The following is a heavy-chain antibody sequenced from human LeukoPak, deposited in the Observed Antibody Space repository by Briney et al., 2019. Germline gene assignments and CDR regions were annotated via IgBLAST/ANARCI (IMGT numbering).Heavy chain of an antibody. CDR1: GFTFSSYA. D-gene: IGHD6-13*01. V-gene: IGHV3-23*01. Sequence: GGSLRLSCAASGFTFSSYAMSWVRQAPGKVLEWDSGISSGGGTYYADSVKGRFTISRDNSKNTLYLQMNNLRAEDTAVYYCAKDGYSNSRYDWFDPWGQGTLVTVSS. CDR3: AKDGYSNSRYDWFDP. CDR2: ISSGGGT. J-gene: IGHJ5*02.